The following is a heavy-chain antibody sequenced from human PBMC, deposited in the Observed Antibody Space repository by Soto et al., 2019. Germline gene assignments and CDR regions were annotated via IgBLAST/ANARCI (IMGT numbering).Heavy chain of an antibody. CDR1: GFTFSSYG. CDR2: IWYDGSNK. D-gene: IGHD2-2*01. J-gene: IGHJ6*03. V-gene: IGHV3-33*01. CDR3: ARDGIVVVPAAMPVQDYYYYMDV. Sequence: GGSLRLSCAASGFTFSSYGMHWVRQAPGKGLEWVAVIWYDGSNKYYADSVKGRFTISRDNSKNTLYLQMNSLRAEDTAVYYCARDGIVVVPAAMPVQDYYYYMDVWGKGTTVTVSS.